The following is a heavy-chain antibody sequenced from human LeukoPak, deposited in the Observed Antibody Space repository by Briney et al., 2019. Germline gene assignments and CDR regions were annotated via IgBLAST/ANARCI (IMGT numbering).Heavy chain of an antibody. CDR1: AFTFSSYA. J-gene: IGHJ4*02. D-gene: IGHD1-26*01. CDR3: ARDGVKLGAMGGNYFDY. Sequence: GGSLRLSCAASAFTFSSYAMHWVRQAPGKGLEWVAVISYDGSNKYYADSVKGRLTISRDNSKNTLYLQMNSLRAEDTAVYYCARDGVKLGAMGGNYFDYWGQGTLVTVSS. CDR2: ISYDGSNK. V-gene: IGHV3-30-3*01.